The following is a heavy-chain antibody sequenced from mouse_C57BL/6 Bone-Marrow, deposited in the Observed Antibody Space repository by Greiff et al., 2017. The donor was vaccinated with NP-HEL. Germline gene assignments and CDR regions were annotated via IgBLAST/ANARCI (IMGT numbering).Heavy chain of an antibody. D-gene: IGHD1-1*01. CDR3: ASYGSSPPRWYFDV. CDR1: GYTFTDYY. V-gene: IGHV1-76*01. CDR2: IYPGSGNT. Sequence: QVHVKQSGAELVRPGASVKLSCKASGYTFTDYYINWVKQRPGQGLEWIARIYPGSGNTYYNEKFKGKATLTAEKSSSTAYMQLSSLTSEDSAVYFCASYGSSPPRWYFDVWGTGTTVTVSS. J-gene: IGHJ1*03.